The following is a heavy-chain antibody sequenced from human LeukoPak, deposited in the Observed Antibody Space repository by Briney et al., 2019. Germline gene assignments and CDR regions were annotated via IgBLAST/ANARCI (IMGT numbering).Heavy chain of an antibody. V-gene: IGHV4-39*01. CDR1: GASFSTSSYY. CDR3: MSQGLFAVPH. CDR2: LYDAGTT. Sequence: KPSETLSLTCRVSGASFSTSSYYWDRVRQPSGKGLEWIGSLYDAGTTYYSPSLKSRATVSADTSKKQFSLKLRFVTAADTAVYYCMSQGLFAVPHWGQGTLITVSS. J-gene: IGHJ1*01. D-gene: IGHD3/OR15-3a*01.